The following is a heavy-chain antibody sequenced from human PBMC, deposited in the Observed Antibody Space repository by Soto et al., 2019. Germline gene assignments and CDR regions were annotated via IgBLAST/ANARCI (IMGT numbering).Heavy chain of an antibody. CDR1: DGSISSEY. J-gene: IGHJ4*02. CDR3: ARIAAAGTYYFDY. CDR2: IYYSGST. Sequence: PSGTLSLTCTVSDGSISSEYWSWIRQPPGKGLEWIGYIYYSGSTNYNPSLKSRVTISVDTSKNQFSLKLSSVTAADTAVYYCARIAAAGTYYFDYWGQGTLVTVSS. D-gene: IGHD6-13*01. V-gene: IGHV4-59*01.